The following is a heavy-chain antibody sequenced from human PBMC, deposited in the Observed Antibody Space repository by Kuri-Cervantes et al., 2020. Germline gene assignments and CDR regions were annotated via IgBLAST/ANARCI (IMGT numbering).Heavy chain of an antibody. V-gene: IGHV3-9*01. J-gene: IGHJ4*02. CDR2: ISWNSGSI. CDR3: AKAGAGVISGSDLGAFDY. D-gene: IGHD1-26*01. Sequence: GGSLRLCCAASGFTFDDYAMHWVRQAPGKGLEWVSGISWNSGSIGYADSVKGRFTISRDNAKNSLYLQMNSLRAEDTAVYYCAKAGAGVISGSDLGAFDYWGQGTLVTVSS. CDR1: GFTFDDYA.